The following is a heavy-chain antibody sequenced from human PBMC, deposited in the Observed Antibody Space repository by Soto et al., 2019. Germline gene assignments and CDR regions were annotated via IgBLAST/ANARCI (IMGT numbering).Heavy chain of an antibody. CDR3: ARDMAGNPGYDDYFEF. J-gene: IGHJ4*02. V-gene: IGHV4-31*03. D-gene: IGHD3-22*01. Sequence: PSETLSLTCTVSVDSIGSGSSYLTWIRQHSGNGLEWIGFIDYSWATHYNPSLKSRVKISVDTSKNQFSLQLTSVTAADTGVYYCARDMAGNPGYDDYFEFWGQGTRVTVSS. CDR1: VDSIGSGSSY. CDR2: IDYSWAT.